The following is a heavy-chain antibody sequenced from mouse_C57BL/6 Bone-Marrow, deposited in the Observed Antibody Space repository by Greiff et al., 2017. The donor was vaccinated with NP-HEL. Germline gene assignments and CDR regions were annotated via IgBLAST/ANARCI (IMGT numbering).Heavy chain of an antibody. CDR3: ARSAYDSNYTPWFAY. Sequence: QVQLQQSGAELAKPGASVKLSCKASGSTFTSYWMHWVKQRPGQGLEWIGYINPSSGYTKYNQKFKDKATLTADKSSSTAYMQLSSLTYEDSAVYYCARSAYDSNYTPWFAYWGQGTLVTVSA. CDR1: GSTFTSYW. J-gene: IGHJ3*01. V-gene: IGHV1-7*01. D-gene: IGHD2-5*01. CDR2: INPSSGYT.